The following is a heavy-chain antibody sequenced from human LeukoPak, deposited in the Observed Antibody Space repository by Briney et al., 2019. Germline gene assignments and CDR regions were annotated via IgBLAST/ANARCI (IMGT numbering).Heavy chain of an antibody. Sequence: PGGSLRLSCAASGFTFRNHWMTWVRQAPGKGLEWVSGIYSDGTTYYADSVKGRFTISRDISKNTLYLQIDCLRAEDTAVYYCARGRWGDYWGRGTLLTVSS. J-gene: IGHJ4*02. CDR1: GFTFRNHW. CDR2: IYSDGTT. D-gene: IGHD5-24*01. V-gene: IGHV3-53*01. CDR3: ARGRWGDY.